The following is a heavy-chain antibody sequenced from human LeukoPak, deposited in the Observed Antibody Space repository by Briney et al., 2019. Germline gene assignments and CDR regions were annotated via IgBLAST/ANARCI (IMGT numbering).Heavy chain of an antibody. V-gene: IGHV1-18*01. D-gene: IGHD3-10*01. CDR1: GYTFTSYG. Sequence: GASVKVSCKASGYTFTSYGISWVRQAPGQGLEWMGWISAYNGNTNYAQKLQGRVTMTTDTSTSTAYMELRSLRSDDTAVYYCARRYYYGSGSYHPYYYYYMDVWGKGTTVTISS. CDR2: ISAYNGNT. J-gene: IGHJ6*03. CDR3: ARRYYYGSGSYHPYYYYYMDV.